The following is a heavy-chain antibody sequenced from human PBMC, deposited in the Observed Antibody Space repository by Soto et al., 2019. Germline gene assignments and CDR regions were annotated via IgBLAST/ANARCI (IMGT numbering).Heavy chain of an antibody. J-gene: IGHJ3*02. V-gene: IGHV1-3*01. CDR1: GYTFTRYA. CDR2: INAGNGIT. Sequence: QVQLVQSGAEVKKPGASVKVSCRASGYTFTRYALHWVRQAPGQRLEWMGWINAGNGITTYSQKFQGRVTITRDKSASTAYMELSSLTSEDTAVYYCARGGQLLSVAVDIWGQGTMVTVSS. CDR3: ARGGQLLSVAVDI. D-gene: IGHD2-2*01.